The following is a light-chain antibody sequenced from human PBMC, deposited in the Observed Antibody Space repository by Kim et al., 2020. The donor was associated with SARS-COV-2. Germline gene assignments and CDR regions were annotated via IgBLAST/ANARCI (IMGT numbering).Light chain of an antibody. CDR3: QSYDSSLSGGV. J-gene: IGLJ3*02. CDR2: GNN. CDR1: SSNIGAGYD. Sequence: RVTISCTGSSSNIGAGYDVHWYRQIPGTAPRLLIYGNNTRPSGVPDRFSGSKSATSASLAITGLQAEDEADYYCQSYDSSLSGGVFGGGTKLTVL. V-gene: IGLV1-40*01.